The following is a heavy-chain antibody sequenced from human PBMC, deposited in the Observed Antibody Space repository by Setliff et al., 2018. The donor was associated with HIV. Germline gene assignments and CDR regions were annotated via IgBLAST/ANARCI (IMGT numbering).Heavy chain of an antibody. CDR1: GDSINTHY. CDR3: ASSTVGAGASFP. Sequence: PEETLSLTCTVSGDSINTHYWSWIRQPPGKGLEWIGCIAHSGNTNFNPSLNSLVTISLDTSKNQFSLRLTSLTAADTAIYYCASSTVGAGASFPWGRGILVTVSS. V-gene: IGHV4-59*11. CDR2: IAHSGNT. J-gene: IGHJ5*02. D-gene: IGHD1-26*01.